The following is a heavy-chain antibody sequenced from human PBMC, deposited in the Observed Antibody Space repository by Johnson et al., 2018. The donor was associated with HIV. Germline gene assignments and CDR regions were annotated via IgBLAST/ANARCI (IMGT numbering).Heavy chain of an antibody. CDR3: ASPRAVAGGGAFYI. Sequence: QMQLVESGGGVVQPGRSLRLSCSASGFTFSSYAMHWVRQAPGKGLEWVAVISYDGSNKSYDDSVKCRFTISRDNSKNTLYLQMNSLGAEDKAVYYSASPRAVAGGGAFYIWGQGTMVTVSS. J-gene: IGHJ3*02. CDR2: ISYDGSNK. V-gene: IGHV3-30*04. CDR1: GFTFSSYA. D-gene: IGHD6-19*01.